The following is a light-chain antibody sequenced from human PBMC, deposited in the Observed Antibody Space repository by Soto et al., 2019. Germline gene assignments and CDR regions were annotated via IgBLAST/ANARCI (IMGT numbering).Light chain of an antibody. CDR1: QTVGSYY. J-gene: IGKJ1*01. CDR3: QQCGGSPWT. Sequence: EIVLTQSPGTLSLSPGERATLSCRASQTVGSYYLAWYQQKPGQAPRLLIYAASNRATGIPDRFSGSGSGTDFTLTISRLEPEDFAVYFCQQCGGSPWTFGQGTKVEIK. V-gene: IGKV3-20*01. CDR2: AAS.